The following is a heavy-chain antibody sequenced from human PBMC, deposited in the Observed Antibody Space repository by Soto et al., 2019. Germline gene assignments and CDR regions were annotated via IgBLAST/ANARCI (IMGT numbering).Heavy chain of an antibody. CDR3: AKDHYDSSGYYLSDY. CDR1: GFIFSNYA. CDR2: ISYDGSNK. Sequence: QVQLVESGGGVVQPGRSLRLSCAASGFIFSNYAIHWVRQAPGKGLEWVAVISYDGSNKYYADSVKGRFTISRDNSKQTLYLQMTSLRTEDTAVYYCAKDHYDSSGYYLSDYWGQGTLVTVSS. V-gene: IGHV3-30-3*01. D-gene: IGHD3-22*01. J-gene: IGHJ4*02.